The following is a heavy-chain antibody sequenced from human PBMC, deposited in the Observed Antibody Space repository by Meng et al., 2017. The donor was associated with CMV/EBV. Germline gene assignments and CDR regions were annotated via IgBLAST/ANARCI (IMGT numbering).Heavy chain of an antibody. CDR2: INHSGST. Sequence: GSLRLSCAVYGGSFSGYYWSWIRQPPGKGLEWIGEINHSGSTNYNPSLKSRVTISVDTPKNQFSPKLSSVTAADTAVYYCARGAYDFWSGKDDYWGQGTLVTVSS. J-gene: IGHJ4*02. CDR3: ARGAYDFWSGKDDY. CDR1: GGSFSGYY. D-gene: IGHD3-3*01. V-gene: IGHV4-34*01.